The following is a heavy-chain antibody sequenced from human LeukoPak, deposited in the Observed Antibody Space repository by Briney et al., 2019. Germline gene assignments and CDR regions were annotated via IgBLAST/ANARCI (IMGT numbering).Heavy chain of an antibody. CDR1: GYTFTGYY. CDR3: ARSGYGSMVQLSYYYYYYMDV. J-gene: IGHJ6*03. Sequence: ASVKVSCKASGYTFTGYYMHWVRQAPGQGLEWMGWINPNSGGTNYAQKFQGRVTMTRDTSISTAYMELSRLRSDDTAVYYCARSGYGSMVQLSYYYYYYMDVWGKGTTVTISS. CDR2: INPNSGGT. D-gene: IGHD6-19*01. V-gene: IGHV1-2*02.